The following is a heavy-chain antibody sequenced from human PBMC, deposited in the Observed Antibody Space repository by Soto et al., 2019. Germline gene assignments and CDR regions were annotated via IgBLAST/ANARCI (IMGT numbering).Heavy chain of an antibody. Sequence: QVQLVQSGAEVKKPGSSVTVSCKASGGTFSSYAISWVRQAPGQGLEWMGGIIPIFGTANYAQKFEGRVTIPADESTSTASMELSSLRSEDTAVYYCARTPLYCSSTSCYTGWFDPWGQGTLVTVSS. D-gene: IGHD2-2*02. J-gene: IGHJ5*02. CDR3: ARTPLYCSSTSCYTGWFDP. CDR2: IIPIFGTA. CDR1: GGTFSSYA. V-gene: IGHV1-69*01.